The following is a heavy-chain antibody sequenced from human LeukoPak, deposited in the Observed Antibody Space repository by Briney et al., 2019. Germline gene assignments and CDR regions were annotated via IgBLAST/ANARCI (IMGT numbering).Heavy chain of an antibody. V-gene: IGHV3-53*01. CDR1: GFTFSNYA. CDR2: IYSGGST. CDR3: ARVGVYYGSGSYYPLVY. Sequence: GGSLRLSCAASGFTFSNYAMTWVRQAPGKGLEWVSVIYSGGSTYYADSVKGRFTISRDNSKNTLYLQMNSLRAEDTAVYYCARVGVYYGSGSYYPLVYWGQGTLVTVSS. D-gene: IGHD3-10*01. J-gene: IGHJ4*02.